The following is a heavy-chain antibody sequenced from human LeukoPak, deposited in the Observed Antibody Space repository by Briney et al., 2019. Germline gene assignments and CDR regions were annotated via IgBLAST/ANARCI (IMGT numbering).Heavy chain of an antibody. D-gene: IGHD3-10*01. V-gene: IGHV3-66*01. Sequence: QAAGSLRLSGAASGFTFSSYAMSWHRQAQGLGLEWVSVIYSGASTYYADSERSRFTIARDNSKNTLYLQMNSRRAEDTAVYYCARGRDDVMVRGVNWFDPWGQGSLVTVSS. CDR2: IYSGAST. J-gene: IGHJ5*02. CDR1: GFTFSSYA. CDR3: ARGRDDVMVRGVNWFDP.